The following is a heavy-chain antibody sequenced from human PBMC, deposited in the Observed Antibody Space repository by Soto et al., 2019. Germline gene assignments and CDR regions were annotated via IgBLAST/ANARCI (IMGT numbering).Heavy chain of an antibody. CDR1: GFNFNSFS. D-gene: IGHD3-9*01. Sequence: EVQLVESGGSSVQPGGSLRLSCVASGFNFNSFSMNWVRQAPGQGLEWISYVDRGGSKILYADSVKGRISISRDDAKSSVYLQMNSLRAEDTALYYCARDQDWAFDYWGQGVLVTVSS. V-gene: IGHV3-48*01. J-gene: IGHJ4*02. CDR3: ARDQDWAFDY. CDR2: VDRGGSKI.